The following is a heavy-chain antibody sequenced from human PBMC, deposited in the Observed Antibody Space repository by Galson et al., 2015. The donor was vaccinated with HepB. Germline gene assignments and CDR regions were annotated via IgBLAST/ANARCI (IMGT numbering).Heavy chain of an antibody. CDR3: TTDVYYSTYWSWLDP. CDR2: IKSKTDGETT. D-gene: IGHD2-8*02. J-gene: IGHJ5*02. CDR1: GFPFNNAW. V-gene: IGHV3-15*01. Sequence: SLRLSCAASGFPFNNAWMTWVRQAPGRGLEWVGRIKSKTDGETTDYAAHVKGRFTISSDDSKNSLYLQMNSLKTEDTAVYYCTTDVYYSTYWSWLDPWGQGTLVTVSS.